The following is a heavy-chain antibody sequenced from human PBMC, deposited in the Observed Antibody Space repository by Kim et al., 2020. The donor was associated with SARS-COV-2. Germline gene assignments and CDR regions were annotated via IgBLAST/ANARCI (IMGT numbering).Heavy chain of an antibody. D-gene: IGHD6-13*01. Sequence: SGPTLVKPTQTLTLTCTFSGFSLSTSGVGVGWIRQPPGKALEWLALIYWDDDKRYSPSLKSRLTITKDTSKNQVVLTMTNMDPVDTATYYCAHRPHFYSSSWYGLQDDAFDIWGQGTMVTVSS. CDR3: AHRPHFYSSSWYGLQDDAFDI. V-gene: IGHV2-5*02. J-gene: IGHJ3*02. CDR2: IYWDDDK. CDR1: GFSLSTSGVG.